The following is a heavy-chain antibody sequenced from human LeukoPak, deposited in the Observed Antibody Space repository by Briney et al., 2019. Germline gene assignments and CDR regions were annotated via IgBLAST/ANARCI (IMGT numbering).Heavy chain of an antibody. CDR1: GGSISSGGYY. D-gene: IGHD1-26*01. Sequence: MPSETLSLTCTVSGGSISSGGYYWSWIRQHPGKGLEWIGYIYYSGSTYYNPSLKSRVTISVDTSKNQFSLKLSSVTAADTAVYYCARSFSGSYYFEYWGQGTLVTVSS. CDR3: ARSFSGSYYFEY. V-gene: IGHV4-31*03. J-gene: IGHJ4*02. CDR2: IYYSGST.